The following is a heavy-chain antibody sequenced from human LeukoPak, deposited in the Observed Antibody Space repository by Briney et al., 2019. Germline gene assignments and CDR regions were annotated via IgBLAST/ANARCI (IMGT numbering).Heavy chain of an antibody. CDR1: GFTFSSYW. Sequence: GGSLRLSCAASGFTFSSYWMSWVRQAPGKGLEWVANIKQDGSEKYYVDSVKGRFTISRDNAENFLYLQLNNLRAEDTAAYYCASGGHVDYCGRGTLVTVSS. V-gene: IGHV3-7*01. CDR2: IKQDGSEK. CDR3: ASGGHVDY. J-gene: IGHJ4*02.